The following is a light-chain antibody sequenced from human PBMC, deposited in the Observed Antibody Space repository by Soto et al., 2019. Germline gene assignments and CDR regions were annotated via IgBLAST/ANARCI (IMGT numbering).Light chain of an antibody. CDR3: QQYVSSPWA. Sequence: EIVLTQSPGTLSLSPGERATLSCRACQSVTNSFLAWYQQKPGQAPRLLIYGASRRATGIPDRFTGSGSGTDFTLTISRLEPEDFAVYYCQQYVSSPWAFGQGTKVDIK. CDR2: GAS. V-gene: IGKV3-20*01. J-gene: IGKJ1*01. CDR1: QSVTNSF.